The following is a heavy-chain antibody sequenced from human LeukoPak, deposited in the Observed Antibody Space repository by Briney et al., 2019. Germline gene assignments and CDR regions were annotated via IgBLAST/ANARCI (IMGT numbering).Heavy chain of an antibody. Sequence: PSETLSLTCAVYGGSFSGYYWSWIRQPPGKGLEWIGEINHSGSTNYNPSLKSRVTISVDTSKNQFSLKLSSVTAADTAVYYCARWAGGSDLDYWGQGTLVTVSS. V-gene: IGHV4-34*01. CDR3: ARWAGGSDLDY. J-gene: IGHJ4*02. CDR1: GGSFSGYY. CDR2: INHSGST. D-gene: IGHD3-16*01.